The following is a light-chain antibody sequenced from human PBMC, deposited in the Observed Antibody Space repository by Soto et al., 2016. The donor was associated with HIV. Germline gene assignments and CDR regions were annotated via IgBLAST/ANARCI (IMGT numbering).Light chain of an antibody. Sequence: DPVTITCRASQAISNYVAWFQQKPGKAPKSLIYGASTLLSGVPSNFSGSGSGTDFSLTINGLRADDFATYYCQQYHTYPLTFGPGT. CDR3: QQYHTYPLT. V-gene: IGKV1-16*02. J-gene: IGKJ3*01. CDR1: QAISNY. CDR2: GAS.